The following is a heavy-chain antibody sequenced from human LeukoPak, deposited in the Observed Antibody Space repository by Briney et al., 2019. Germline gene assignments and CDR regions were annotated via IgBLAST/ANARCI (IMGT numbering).Heavy chain of an antibody. D-gene: IGHD5-12*01. Sequence: SETLSPTCTVSGYSISSGYYWGWIRQPPGKGLEWIGSIYHSGSTYYNPSLKSRVTISVDTSKNQFSLKLSSVTAADTAAYYCARDTITGIHYFDYWGQGTLVTVSS. CDR3: ARDTITGIHYFDY. J-gene: IGHJ4*02. CDR1: GYSISSGYY. V-gene: IGHV4-38-2*02. CDR2: IYHSGST.